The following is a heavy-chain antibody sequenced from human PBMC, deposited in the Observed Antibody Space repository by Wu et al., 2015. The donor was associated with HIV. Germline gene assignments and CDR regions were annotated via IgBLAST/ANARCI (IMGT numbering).Heavy chain of an antibody. D-gene: IGHD6-25*01. Sequence: VQSGAEVKKPGASVKVSCKASGYIFAGYYMEWVRQTPGQGLEWMGWIDPRSGGTNYAQNFRGRVTLTRDTSLRTAYMELSSLRSDDTAVYYCAVDNGSGIFWGKGTVVTVSA. V-gene: IGHV1-2*02. CDR2: IDPRSGGT. CDR1: GYIFAGYY. J-gene: IGHJ4*02. CDR3: AVDNGSGIF.